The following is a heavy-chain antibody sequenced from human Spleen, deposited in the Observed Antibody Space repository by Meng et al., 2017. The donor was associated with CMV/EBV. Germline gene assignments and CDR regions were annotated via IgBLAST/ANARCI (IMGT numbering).Heavy chain of an antibody. CDR1: YA. V-gene: IGHV7-4-1*02. CDR3: ARNRPYYYDSSGPRDRGDAFDI. D-gene: IGHD3-22*01. Sequence: YAMHWVRQAPGQGLEWMGWINTNTGNPTYAQGFTGRFVFSLDTSVSTAYLQISSLKAEDTAVYYCARNRPYYYDSSGPRDRGDAFDIWGQGTMVTVSS. CDR2: INTNTGNP. J-gene: IGHJ3*02.